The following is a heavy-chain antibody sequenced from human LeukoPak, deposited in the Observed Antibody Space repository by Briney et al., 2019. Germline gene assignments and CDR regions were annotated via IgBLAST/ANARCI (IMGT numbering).Heavy chain of an antibody. CDR2: IKQDGSES. CDR3: ARDLGYGDYNL. CDR1: GFTFGDYW. V-gene: IGHV3-7*05. D-gene: IGHD4-17*01. Sequence: PGGSLRLSCEASGFTFGDYWMTWVRQAPGKGLEGVANIKQDGSESHYVDSVKGRFTISRDNAKNSLYLQMNSLRAEDTAVYYCARDLGYGDYNLWGRGTLVTVSS. J-gene: IGHJ2*01.